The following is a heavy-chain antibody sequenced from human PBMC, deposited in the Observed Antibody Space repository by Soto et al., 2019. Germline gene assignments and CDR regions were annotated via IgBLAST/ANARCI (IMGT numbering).Heavy chain of an antibody. V-gene: IGHV3-48*01. CDR2: ISSSTSTI. CDR1: GFTFSSYS. D-gene: IGHD3-10*01. CDR3: ARVRGSVSDA. Sequence: EVQLVESGGGLVQPGGSLRLSCAASGFTFSSYSMNWVRQAPGKGLEWVSYISSSTSTIYYADSVKGRFTISRDNAKNSLYLQMNSLRAEDTAVYYCARVRGSVSDAWGQGTLVTVSS. J-gene: IGHJ5*02.